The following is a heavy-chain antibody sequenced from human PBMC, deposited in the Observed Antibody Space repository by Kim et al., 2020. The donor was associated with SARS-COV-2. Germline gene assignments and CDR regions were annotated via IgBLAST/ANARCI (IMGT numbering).Heavy chain of an antibody. D-gene: IGHD3-9*01. Sequence: SETLSLTCAVSGGSISSSNWWSWVRQPPGKGLEWIGEIYHSGSTNYNPSLKSRVTISVDKSKNQFSLKLSSVTAADTAVYYCARVGLIRYFDWFESTNFDYWGQGTLVTVSS. V-gene: IGHV4-4*02. J-gene: IGHJ4*02. CDR3: ARVGLIRYFDWFESTNFDY. CDR2: IYHSGST. CDR1: GGSISSSNW.